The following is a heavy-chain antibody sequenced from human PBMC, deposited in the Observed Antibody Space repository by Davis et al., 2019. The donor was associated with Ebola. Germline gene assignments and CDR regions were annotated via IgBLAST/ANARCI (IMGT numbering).Heavy chain of an antibody. CDR3: VRGGHCNSTSCPTRGWGILDY. CDR2: ISGSGGTT. D-gene: IGHD2-2*01. Sequence: PGGSLRLSCEVSGFTFISYNMNWVRQAPEKGLEWVSAISGSGGTTWYTDSVRGRFTISRDNSKNTLYLQMNSLRVEDTAIYYCVRGGHCNSTSCPTRGWGILDYWGQGNLVTVSS. CDR1: GFTFISYN. V-gene: IGHV3-23*01. J-gene: IGHJ4*02.